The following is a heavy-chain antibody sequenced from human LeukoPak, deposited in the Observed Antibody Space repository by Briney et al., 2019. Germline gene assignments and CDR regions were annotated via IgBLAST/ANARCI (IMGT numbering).Heavy chain of an antibody. J-gene: IGHJ6*02. CDR2: FDPEDGET. CDR1: GYTLTELS. V-gene: IGHV1-24*01. CDR3: ATGWLHGGIPYYYGMDV. D-gene: IGHD4-23*01. Sequence: ASVKVSCKVSGYTLTELSMHWVRQAPGKGLEWMGGFDPEDGETIYAQKFQGRVTMTEDTSTDTAYMELSSLRSEDTAVYYCATGWLHGGIPYYYGMDVWGQGTTVTVSS.